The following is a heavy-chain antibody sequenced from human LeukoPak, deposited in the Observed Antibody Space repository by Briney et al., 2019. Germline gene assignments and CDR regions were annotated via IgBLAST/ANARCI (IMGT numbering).Heavy chain of an antibody. Sequence: SETLSLTCSVSGGSISSSSYYWNWIRQPPGKGLEWVGSNYYSGTTYYNSSLKSRVTISEDTSKNPFSLMLTSVTAADTAVYYCARQVSDYFYYYIDVWGEGTTVIVSS. CDR2: NYYSGTT. J-gene: IGHJ6*03. CDR1: GGSISSSSYY. V-gene: IGHV4-39*01. CDR3: ARQVSDYFYYYIDV.